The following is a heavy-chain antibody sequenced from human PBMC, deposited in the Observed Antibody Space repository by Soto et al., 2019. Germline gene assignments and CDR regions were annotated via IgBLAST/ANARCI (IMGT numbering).Heavy chain of an antibody. CDR1: GFTFSNAW. D-gene: IGHD2-15*01. CDR3: TTELGYCSGGSCKNYYYYYGMDV. CDR2: IKSKTDGGTT. V-gene: IGHV3-15*01. Sequence: GGSLRLSCAASGFTFSNAWMSWVRQAPGKGLEWVGRIKSKTDGGTTDYAAPVKGRFTISRDDSKNTLYLQMNSLKTEDTAVYYCTTELGYCSGGSCKNYYYYYGMDVWGQGTTVTVSS. J-gene: IGHJ6*02.